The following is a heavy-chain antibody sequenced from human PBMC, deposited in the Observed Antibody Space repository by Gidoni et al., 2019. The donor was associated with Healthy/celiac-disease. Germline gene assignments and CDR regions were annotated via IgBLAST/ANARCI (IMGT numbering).Heavy chain of an antibody. V-gene: IGHV3-23*01. CDR1: GFTFSSYA. Sequence: EVQLLESGGGLVQPGGSLRLSCAASGFTFSSYAMSWVRQAPGKGLEWVSAISGSGGSTYYADSVKGRFTISRDNSKNTLYLQMNSLRAEDTAVYYCAKSPLVLLWFGDVIPGAVDYWGQGTLVTVSS. CDR3: AKSPLVLLWFGDVIPGAVDY. CDR2: ISGSGGST. J-gene: IGHJ4*02. D-gene: IGHD3-10*01.